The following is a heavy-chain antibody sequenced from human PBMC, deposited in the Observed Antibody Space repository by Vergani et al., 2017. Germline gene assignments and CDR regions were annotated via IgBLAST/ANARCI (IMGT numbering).Heavy chain of an antibody. CDR2: ISNDGSKK. CDR1: GFSFSSHA. Sequence: QVQLAESGGGRVQPGRSLRLSCAASGFSFSSHAIHWVRQAPGKGLEWVAVISNDGSKKYYADSVKGRFTISRDNSKNTLDLQMNSLRTQDTALYYCAKAGSVTSGSLQYNFYKDVWGKGATVTVS. V-gene: IGHV3-30*18. CDR3: AKAGSVTSGSLQYNFYKDV. J-gene: IGHJ6*03. D-gene: IGHD3-10*01.